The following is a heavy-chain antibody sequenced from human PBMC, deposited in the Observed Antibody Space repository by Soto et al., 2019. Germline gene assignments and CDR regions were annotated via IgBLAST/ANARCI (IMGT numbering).Heavy chain of an antibody. Sequence: ASVKVSCKASGYTFTSYGISWVRQAPGQGLEWMGWISAYNGNTNYAQKLQGRVTMTTDTSTSTAYMELRSLRSDDTAVYYCASSSPSTYDFWSGYYVPDAFDIWGQGTMVTVSS. CDR3: ASSSPSTYDFWSGYYVPDAFDI. CDR1: GYTFTSYG. V-gene: IGHV1-18*01. J-gene: IGHJ3*02. D-gene: IGHD3-3*01. CDR2: ISAYNGNT.